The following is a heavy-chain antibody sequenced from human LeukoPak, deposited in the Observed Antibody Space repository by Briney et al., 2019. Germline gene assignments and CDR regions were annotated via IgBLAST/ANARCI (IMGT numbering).Heavy chain of an antibody. CDR1: GYTFTGYY. J-gene: IGHJ4*02. V-gene: IGHV1-2*02. CDR2: ISPNSGDT. Sequence: GASVKVSCKASGYTFTGYYMHWVRQAPGQGLEWMGWISPNSGDTNYAQRFQGRVTMTRDSSISTAYMELSRLRSDDTAVYYCARVLIPVRYFDYWGQGTLVTVSS. D-gene: IGHD2-2*02. CDR3: ARVLIPVRYFDY.